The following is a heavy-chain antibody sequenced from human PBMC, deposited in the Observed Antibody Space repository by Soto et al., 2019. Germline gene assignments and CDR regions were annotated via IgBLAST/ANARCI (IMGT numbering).Heavy chain of an antibody. D-gene: IGHD1-26*01. CDR2: ISYDGSNK. CDR1: GFTFSNYA. J-gene: IGHJ6*02. CDR3: AKDHTVYSGYDYYYGMDV. V-gene: IGHV3-30-3*01. Sequence: QVQLVESGGGVVQPGRSLRLSCAASGFTFSNYAMNWVRQAPGKGLEWVALISYDGSNKYYADSVKGRFTISRDNSKNTLYLQMNSLSAEDTAVYYCAKDHTVYSGYDYYYGMDVWGQGTTVTVSS.